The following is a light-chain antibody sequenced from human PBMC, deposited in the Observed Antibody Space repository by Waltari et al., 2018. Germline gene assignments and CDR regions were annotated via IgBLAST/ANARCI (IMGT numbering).Light chain of an antibody. V-gene: IGKV3-20*01. J-gene: IGKJ1*01. CDR3: QHYVSLPAT. CDR1: ESVSSTV. Sequence: CRASESVSSTVAWYQHKPGQAPRLLIYGASSRATGIPDRFSGSGSGTDFSLTISRLEPDDAAVYFCQHYVSLPATFGQGTKVEIK. CDR2: GAS.